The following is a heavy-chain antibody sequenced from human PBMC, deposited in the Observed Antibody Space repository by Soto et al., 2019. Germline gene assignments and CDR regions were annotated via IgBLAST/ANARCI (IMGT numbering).Heavy chain of an antibody. Sequence: SETLSLTCAVYGGSFSGYYWSWIRQPPGKVLEWIGEINHSGSTNYNPSLKSRVTISVDTSKNQFSLKLSSVTAADTAVYYCARGPFGVVIGYYYYGMDVWGQGTTVTVSS. CDR3: ARGPFGVVIGYYYYGMDV. V-gene: IGHV4-34*01. CDR2: INHSGST. D-gene: IGHD3-3*01. J-gene: IGHJ6*02. CDR1: GGSFSGYY.